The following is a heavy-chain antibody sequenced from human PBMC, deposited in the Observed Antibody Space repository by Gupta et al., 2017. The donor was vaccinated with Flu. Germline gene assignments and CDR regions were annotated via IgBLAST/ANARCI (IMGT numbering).Heavy chain of an antibody. CDR2: IRSKFDGGTT. V-gene: IGHV3-15*01. Sequence: EVQLVESGGGLLKAGGSLRLSCAASGFTFGNAWMSWVRQAPGKGLEWVGRIRSKFDGGTTDYAAPVKGRFTISRDDSKNTLYLQMNSLKTEDTAVYHCATENTFYDSAPYFDHWGQGSLVTVSS. CDR3: ATENTFYDSAPYFDH. CDR1: GFTFGNAW. D-gene: IGHD2/OR15-2a*01. J-gene: IGHJ4*02.